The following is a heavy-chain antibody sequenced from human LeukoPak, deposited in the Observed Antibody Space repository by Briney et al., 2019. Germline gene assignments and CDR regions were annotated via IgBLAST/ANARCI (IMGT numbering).Heavy chain of an antibody. J-gene: IGHJ6*02. CDR3: ARSRGHQNRGAAAPGHYYYYGMDV. D-gene: IGHD6-13*01. Sequence: GRSLRLSCAASGFTFSSYAMHWVRQAPGKGLEWVAVISYDGSNKYYADSVKGRFTISRDNSKNTLYLQMNSLRAEDTAVYYCARSRGHQNRGAAAPGHYYYYGMDVWGQGTTVTVSS. CDR2: ISYDGSNK. CDR1: GFTFSSYA. V-gene: IGHV3-30-3*01.